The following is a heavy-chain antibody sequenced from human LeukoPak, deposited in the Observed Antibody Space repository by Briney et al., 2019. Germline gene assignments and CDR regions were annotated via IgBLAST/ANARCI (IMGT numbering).Heavy chain of an antibody. CDR3: ARVRVGSGSSHAADAFDI. CDR1: GFTFSSYW. J-gene: IGHJ3*02. D-gene: IGHD1-26*01. Sequence: PGGSLRLSCAASGFTFSSYWMHWVRQAPGKGLVWASRIYNDGSSTSYADSVKGRFTISRDNAKSTLYLQMNSLRAEDTAVYYCARVRVGSGSSHAADAFDIWGQGTMVTVSS. CDR2: IYNDGSST. V-gene: IGHV3-74*01.